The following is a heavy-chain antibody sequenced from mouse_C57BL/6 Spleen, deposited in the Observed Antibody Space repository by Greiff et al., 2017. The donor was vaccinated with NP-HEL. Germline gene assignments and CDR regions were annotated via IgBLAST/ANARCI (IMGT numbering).Heavy chain of an antibody. CDR3: LPGYYYAMDY. CDR2: VYPYNGGT. D-gene: IGHD2-2*01. CDR1: GFTFTDYY. V-gene: IGHV1-36*01. Sequence: EVQLQQSGPVLVKPGPSVKISCKASGFTFTDYYMHWVKQSHGKSLEWIGLVYPYNGGTSYNQKFKGKATLTVDTSSSTAYLQLSSLTSEDTAVYYCLPGYYYAMDYWGQGTSVTVSS. J-gene: IGHJ4*01.